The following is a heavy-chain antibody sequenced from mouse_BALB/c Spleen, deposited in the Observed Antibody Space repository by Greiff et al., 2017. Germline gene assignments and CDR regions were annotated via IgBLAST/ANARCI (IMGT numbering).Heavy chain of an antibody. CDR3: APDGYYWYFDV. J-gene: IGHJ1*01. V-gene: IGHV14-3*02. CDR2: IDPANGNT. D-gene: IGHD2-3*01. CDR1: GFNIKDTY. Sequence: VQLQQSGAELVKPGASVKLSCTASGFNIKDTYMHWVKQRPEQGLEWIGRIDPANGNTKYDPKFQGKATITADTSSNTAYLQLSSLTSEDTAVYYCAPDGYYWYFDVWGAGTTVTVSS.